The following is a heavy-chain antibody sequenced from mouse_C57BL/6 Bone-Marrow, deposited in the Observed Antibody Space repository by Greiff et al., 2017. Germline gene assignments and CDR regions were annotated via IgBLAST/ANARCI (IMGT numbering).Heavy chain of an antibody. CDR1: GYAFTNYL. CDR2: INPGSGGT. D-gene: IGHD1-1*01. J-gene: IGHJ1*03. Sequence: QVQLKQSGAELVRPGTSVKVSCKASGYAFTNYLIEWVKQRPGQGLEWIGVINPGSGGTNYNEKFKGKATLTADKSSSTAYMQLSRLTSEDSAVYFCARLGTTVVAHWYFDVWGTGTTVTVSS. V-gene: IGHV1-54*01. CDR3: ARLGTTVVAHWYFDV.